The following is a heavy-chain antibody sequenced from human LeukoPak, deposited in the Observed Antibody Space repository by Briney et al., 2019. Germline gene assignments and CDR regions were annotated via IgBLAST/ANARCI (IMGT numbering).Heavy chain of an antibody. CDR2: VSYRGDT. J-gene: IGHJ3*02. CDR3: ARPYSINWYDASHI. V-gene: IGHV4-59*01. D-gene: IGHD6-13*01. CDR1: GGPISRYY. Sequence: SETLSLTCTVFGGPISRYYWSWIRQPPGKGLEWIGYVSYRGDTNYNPSLKSRVTISVDTSKNQFSLKLTSVTAADTAVYYCARPYSINWYDASHIWGQGTMVTISS.